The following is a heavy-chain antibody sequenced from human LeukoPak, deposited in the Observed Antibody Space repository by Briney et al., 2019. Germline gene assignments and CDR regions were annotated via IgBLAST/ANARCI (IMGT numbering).Heavy chain of an antibody. CDR2: IIPIFGTA. J-gene: IGHJ6*03. CDR1: GGTFSSYA. V-gene: IGHV1-69*13. CDR3: ARMAGRYCSGGSCYYYYYMDV. D-gene: IGHD2-15*01. Sequence: GASVKVSCKASGGTFSSYAISWVRQAPGQGLEWMGGIIPIFGTANYAQKFQGRVTITADESTSTAYMELRSLRSDDTAVYYCARMAGRYCSGGSCYYYYYMDVWGKGTTVTISS.